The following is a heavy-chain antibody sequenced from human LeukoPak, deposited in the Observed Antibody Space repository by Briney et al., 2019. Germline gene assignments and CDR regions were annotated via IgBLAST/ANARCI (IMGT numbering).Heavy chain of an antibody. Sequence: SETLSLTCAVYGESFSGYYWSWIRQSPGKGLEWIGEINHTGSTSYNPSLKSRVTISADTSKNQFSLTLNSVTAADTAAYFCARAVVRNFDWAPRGYYFDYWGQGTLVTVSS. V-gene: IGHV4-34*01. CDR3: ARAVVRNFDWAPRGYYFDY. D-gene: IGHD3-9*01. J-gene: IGHJ4*02. CDR2: INHTGST. CDR1: GESFSGYY.